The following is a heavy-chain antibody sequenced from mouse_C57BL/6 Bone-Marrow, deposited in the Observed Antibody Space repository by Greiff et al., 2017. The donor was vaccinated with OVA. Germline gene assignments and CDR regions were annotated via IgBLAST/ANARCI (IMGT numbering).Heavy chain of an antibody. V-gene: IGHV1-15*01. J-gene: IGHJ3*01. CDR2: IDPETGGT. Sequence: QVQLQQSGAELVRPGASVTLSCKASGYTFTDYEMHWVKQTPVHGLEWIGAIDPETGGTAYNQKFKGKAILTADKSSSTAYMELRSLTSEDSAVYYCTRTLSYYGCPCFAYWGQGTLVTVSA. CDR3: TRTLSYYGCPCFAY. D-gene: IGHD1-2*01. CDR1: GYTFTDYE.